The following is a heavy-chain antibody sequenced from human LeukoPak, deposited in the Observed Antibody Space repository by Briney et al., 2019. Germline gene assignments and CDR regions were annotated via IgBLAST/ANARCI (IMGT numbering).Heavy chain of an antibody. CDR3: ARVVVPAATDAFDI. Sequence: GESLKISCKGSGYSFTSYWISWVRQMLGKGLERMGRIDPSDSYTNYSPSFQGHVTISADKSISTAYLQWSSLKASDTAMYYCARVVVPAATDAFDIWGQGTMVTVSS. J-gene: IGHJ3*02. CDR1: GYSFTSYW. V-gene: IGHV5-10-1*01. D-gene: IGHD2-2*01. CDR2: IDPSDSYT.